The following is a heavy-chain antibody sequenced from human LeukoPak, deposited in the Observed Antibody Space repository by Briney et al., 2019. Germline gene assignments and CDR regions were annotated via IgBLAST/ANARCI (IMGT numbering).Heavy chain of an antibody. J-gene: IGHJ3*02. CDR2: INPNSGGT. Sequence: ASEKVSCKASGYTFSDYYIHWVRQAPGQGLDWMGRINPNSGGTNYAQKFQGRVTMTRDTSISTAYMELSRLRSDDTALYYCARAGVWNYSDTSGYHNGAFDIWGQGTMVTVSS. CDR1: GYTFSDYY. CDR3: ARAGVWNYSDTSGYHNGAFDI. D-gene: IGHD3-22*01. V-gene: IGHV1-2*06.